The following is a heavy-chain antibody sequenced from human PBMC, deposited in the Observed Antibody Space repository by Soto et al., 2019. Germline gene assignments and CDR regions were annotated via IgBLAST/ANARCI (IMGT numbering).Heavy chain of an antibody. V-gene: IGHV3-7*01. CDR1: GFTFSSYW. CDR2: IKQDGSEK. CDR3: ARWLLHYYYYGMDV. D-gene: IGHD3-22*01. Sequence: HPGGSLRLSCAASGFTFSSYWMSWVRQAPGKGLEWVANIKQDGSEKYYVDSVKGRFTISRDNAKNSLYLQMNSLRAEDTAVYYCARWLLHYYYYGMDVWGQGTTVTVSS. J-gene: IGHJ6*02.